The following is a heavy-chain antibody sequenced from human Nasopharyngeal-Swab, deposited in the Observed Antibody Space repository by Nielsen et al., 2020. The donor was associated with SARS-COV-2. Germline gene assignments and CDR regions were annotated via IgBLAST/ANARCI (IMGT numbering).Heavy chain of an antibody. CDR3: AAPYCSSTSCRDGFDI. D-gene: IGHD2-2*01. CDR1: GGTFSSYA. CDR2: IIPIFGTA. V-gene: IGHV1-69*13. Sequence: SVKVSCKASGGTFSSYAISWVRQAPGQGLEWMGGIIPIFGTANYAQKFQGRVTITADESTRTAYMELSSLRSEDTAVYYCAAPYCSSTSCRDGFDIWAKGQWSPSLQ. J-gene: IGHJ3*02.